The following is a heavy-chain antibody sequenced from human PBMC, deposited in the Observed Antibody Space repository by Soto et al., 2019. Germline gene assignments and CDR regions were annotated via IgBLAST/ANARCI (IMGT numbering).Heavy chain of an antibody. V-gene: IGHV4-59*01. D-gene: IGHD5-12*01. CDR3: ARAKGSRGWSKRDYYQYGMDV. Sequence: SETLSLTCTFSVDSISSSYWSWIRQPPGKGLEWIGYIYYSGSTNYNPSLKSRVTISVDTSKNQFSLKLSSVTAADTAIYYCARAKGSRGWSKRDYYQYGMDVWGQGTTVTVSS. J-gene: IGHJ6*02. CDR2: IYYSGST. CDR1: VDSISSSY.